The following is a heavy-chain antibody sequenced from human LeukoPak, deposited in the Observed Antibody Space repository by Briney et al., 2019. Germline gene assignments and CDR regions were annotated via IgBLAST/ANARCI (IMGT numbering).Heavy chain of an antibody. Sequence: GGSLRLSCAASGFTFSSYGMRWVRQAPGKGLEWVAVISYDGSNKYYADSVKGRFTISRDNSKNTLYLQMDSLRAEDTAVYYCARDRSGTYLGDAFDVWGQGTMVTVSS. D-gene: IGHD1-26*01. J-gene: IGHJ3*01. CDR1: GFTFSSYG. CDR2: ISYDGSNK. CDR3: ARDRSGTYLGDAFDV. V-gene: IGHV3-30*03.